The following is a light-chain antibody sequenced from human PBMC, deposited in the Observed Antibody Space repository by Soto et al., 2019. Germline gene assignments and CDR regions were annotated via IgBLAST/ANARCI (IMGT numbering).Light chain of an antibody. CDR1: QSVSSNS. J-gene: IGKJ4*01. CDR3: QHYGRSPLT. Sequence: EIVLTQSPGTLSLSPGERATLSCRASQSVSSNSLAWYQQKPGQAPRLLIYGASSRATGIPDRFSGSGSETDFTITISRLEPEDFAVYYCQHYGRSPLTFGGGTKVEIK. V-gene: IGKV3-20*01. CDR2: GAS.